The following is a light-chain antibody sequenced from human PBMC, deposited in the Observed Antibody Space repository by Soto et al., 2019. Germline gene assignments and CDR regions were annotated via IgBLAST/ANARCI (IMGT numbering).Light chain of an antibody. V-gene: IGKV3D-15*03. CDR3: QQYNSWPLT. J-gene: IGKJ4*01. CDR1: QSLSNN. CDR2: GAS. Sequence: EIVVTQSPGTLSLSPGERATLSCRASQSLSNNIYLAWYQQKPGQAPRLLIYGASSRATGIPNRFSGSGSGTEFTLSISILQSAVYYCQQYNSWPLTFGGGTKV.